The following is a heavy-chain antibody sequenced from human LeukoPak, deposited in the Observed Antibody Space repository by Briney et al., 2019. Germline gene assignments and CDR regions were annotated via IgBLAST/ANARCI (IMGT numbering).Heavy chain of an antibody. J-gene: IGHJ6*02. V-gene: IGHV4-59*01. CDR2: IYHSGTT. D-gene: IGHD2-2*02. CDR1: GGSISSYY. Sequence: PSETLSLTCTVSGGSISSYYWSWIRQPPGKGLEWIGYIYHSGTTNYNPSLKSRVTISVDTSKNQFSLQLSSVTAADTAVYSCARGGCSSSSCYNYYHGLDVWGQGTRVTVSS. CDR3: ARGGCSSSSCYNYYHGLDV.